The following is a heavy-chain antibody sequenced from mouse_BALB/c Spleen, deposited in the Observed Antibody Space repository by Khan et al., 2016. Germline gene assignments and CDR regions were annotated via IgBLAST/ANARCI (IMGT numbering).Heavy chain of an antibody. CDR3: ASQWDY. Sequence: QVQLQQSGAELVKPGASVKLSCKASGYTFTSYDINWVRQRPEQGLEWIGRVFPGDGSTKYNEKFKGKATMTTYKSSSTSYMPLCKLTSQASAVCFCASQWDYWGQGTTLTVSS. V-gene: IGHV1-85*01. J-gene: IGHJ2*01. CDR2: VFPGDGST. CDR1: GYTFTSYD.